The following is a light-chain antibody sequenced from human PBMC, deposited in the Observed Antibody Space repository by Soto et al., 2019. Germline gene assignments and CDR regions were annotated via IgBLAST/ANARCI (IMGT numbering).Light chain of an antibody. V-gene: IGKV3-20*01. Sequence: EVVLMQSPDTLSLSPGERATLSCRASESISSHYIAWYQHKPGQAPRLLIFGASTRATGIPDRFSGSWSGTDYTLTISRVEPEDFAMYYCQNFGDSPFTFGPGTKVDIK. CDR1: ESISSHY. J-gene: IGKJ3*01. CDR3: QNFGDSPFT. CDR2: GAS.